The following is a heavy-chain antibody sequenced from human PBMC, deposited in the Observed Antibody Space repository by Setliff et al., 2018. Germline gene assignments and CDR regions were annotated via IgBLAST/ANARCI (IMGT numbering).Heavy chain of an antibody. V-gene: IGHV1-18*01. J-gene: IGHJ6*02. CDR2: ISVYNGNT. CDR1: GYTFTRNG. CDR3: ASSVDYYDRSGYPYAIDV. Sequence: GASVKVSCKASGYTFTRNGINWVRQAPGQGLEWMGWISVYNGNTHYARKFQGRVTMTTDTSTTTAYMDLRSLRSDDTAVYYCASSVDYYDRSGYPYAIDVWGQGTKVTVSS. D-gene: IGHD3-22*01.